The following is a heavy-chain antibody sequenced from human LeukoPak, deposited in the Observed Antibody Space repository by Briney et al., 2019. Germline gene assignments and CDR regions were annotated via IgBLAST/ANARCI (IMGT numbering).Heavy chain of an antibody. J-gene: IGHJ6*03. Sequence: SETLSLTCTVSGDSISSSSYYWGWIRQPPGKGLEWIGSIYYSGSTFYNPSLKSRVTISVDTSKNQFSLKLSSVTAADTAVFYCARLRGNYYYYYMDVWGKGTTVTISS. D-gene: IGHD3-10*01. CDR1: GDSISSSSYY. CDR3: ARLRGNYYYYYMDV. CDR2: IYYSGST. V-gene: IGHV4-39*01.